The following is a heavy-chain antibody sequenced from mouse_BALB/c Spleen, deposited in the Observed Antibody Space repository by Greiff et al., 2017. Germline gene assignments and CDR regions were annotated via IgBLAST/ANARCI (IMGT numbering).Heavy chain of an antibody. J-gene: IGHJ2*01. CDR1: GYTFTSYW. Sequence: LQQPGSELVRPGASVKLSCKASGYTFTSYWMHWVKQRHGQGLEWIGNIYPGSGSTNYDEKFKSKGTLTVDTSSSTAYMHLSSLTSEDSAVYYCTREGLRYPFDYWGQGTTLTVSS. V-gene: IGHV1S22*01. D-gene: IGHD1-1*01. CDR2: IYPGSGST. CDR3: TREGLRYPFDY.